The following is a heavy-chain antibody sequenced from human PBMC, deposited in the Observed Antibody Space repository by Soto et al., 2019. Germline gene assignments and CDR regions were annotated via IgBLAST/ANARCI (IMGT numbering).Heavy chain of an antibody. Sequence: QLQLQESGPGLVKPSETLSLTCTVSGGSISSSSYYWGWIRQPPGKGLEWIGSIYYSGSTYYNPSLKSRVTISVDTSKNQFSLKLSSVTAADTAVYYCARQLDAAYDSDYWGQGTLVTVSS. J-gene: IGHJ4*02. V-gene: IGHV4-39*01. D-gene: IGHD3-22*01. CDR3: ARQLDAAYDSDY. CDR2: IYYSGST. CDR1: GGSISSSSYY.